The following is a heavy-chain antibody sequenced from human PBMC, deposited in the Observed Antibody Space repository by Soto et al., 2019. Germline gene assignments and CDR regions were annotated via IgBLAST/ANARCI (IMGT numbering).Heavy chain of an antibody. CDR3: AKEPGDYVREHWFDP. D-gene: IGHD4-17*01. CDR2: ISGSGGST. J-gene: IGHJ5*02. V-gene: IGHV3-23*01. CDR1: GFTFSSYA. Sequence: GGSLILSCAASGFTFSSYAMSWVRQAPGKGLEWVSAISGSGGSTYYADSVKGRFTISRDNSKNTLYLQMNSLRAEDTAVYYCAKEPGDYVREHWFDPWGQGTLVTVSS.